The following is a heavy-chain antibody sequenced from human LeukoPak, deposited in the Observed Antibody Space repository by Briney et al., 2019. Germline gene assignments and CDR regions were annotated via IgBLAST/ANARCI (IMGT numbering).Heavy chain of an antibody. J-gene: IGHJ6*03. Sequence: PSETQSLTCTVSGGSISSSSYYWGWIRQPPGKGLEWIGSIYYSGSTYYNPSLKSRVTISVDTSKNQFSLKLSSVTAADTAVYYCARLERGYSYGLYYYYMDVWGKGTTVTVSS. CDR2: IYYSGST. CDR3: ARLERGYSYGLYYYYMDV. D-gene: IGHD5-18*01. V-gene: IGHV4-39*07. CDR1: GGSISSSSYY.